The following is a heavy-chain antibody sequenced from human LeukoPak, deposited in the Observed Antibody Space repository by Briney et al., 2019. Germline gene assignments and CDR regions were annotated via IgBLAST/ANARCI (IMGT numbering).Heavy chain of an antibody. CDR1: GFTLSRYA. CDR3: VKDVGGSYAFDY. CDR2: INDNGGRT. D-gene: IGHD1-26*01. J-gene: IGHJ4*02. V-gene: IGHV3-64D*09. Sequence: PGGSLRPSCSASGFTLSRYAMHWVRQAPGKGLEYVSGINDNGGRTHYGDSVKGRFSISRDNSKNTLHLQMSTLRAEDTALYYCVKDVGGSYAFDYWGQGILVTVAS.